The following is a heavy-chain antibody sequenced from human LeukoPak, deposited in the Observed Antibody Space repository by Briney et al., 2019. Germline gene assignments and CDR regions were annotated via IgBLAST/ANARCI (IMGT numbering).Heavy chain of an antibody. V-gene: IGHV4-30-2*01. D-gene: IGHD3-3*01. CDR1: GGSISSGGYS. CDR3: ARVDMSGYYYFDY. J-gene: IGHJ4*02. CDR2: IYHSGST. Sequence: PSQTLSLTCAVSGGSISSGGYSWSWIRQPPGKGLEWLGYIYHSGSTYYNPSLKSRVTISVDRSKNQFSLKLSSVTAADTAVYSWARVDMSGYYYFDYGGQETRVTVPS.